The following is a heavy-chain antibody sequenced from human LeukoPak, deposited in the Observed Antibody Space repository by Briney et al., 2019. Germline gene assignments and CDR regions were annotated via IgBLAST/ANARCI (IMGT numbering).Heavy chain of an antibody. J-gene: IGHJ5*02. D-gene: IGHD1-1*01. CDR3: ATSTITHTRDP. Sequence: ASVKVSCKLSEYTFSDFYLNWVRQAPGQGLEWMAWINPFSDARSYAQKFQGRVTMTSDMSTTTVFMELSRLRSDDTAVYYCATSTITHTRDPWGQGTLVTVS. CDR1: EYTFSDFY. CDR2: INPFSDAR. V-gene: IGHV1-2*02.